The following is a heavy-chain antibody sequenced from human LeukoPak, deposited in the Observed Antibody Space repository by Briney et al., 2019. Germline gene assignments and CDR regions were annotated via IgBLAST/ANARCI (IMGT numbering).Heavy chain of an antibody. CDR3: ARDYCSSTSCRLDY. V-gene: IGHV1-2*02. CDR1: GYTFTGYY. Sequence: ASVKVSCKASGYTFTGYYMHWVRQAPRQGLEWMGWINPNSGGTNYAQKFQGRVTMTRDTSISTAYMELSRLRSDDTAVYYCARDYCSSTSCRLDYWGQGTLVTVSS. D-gene: IGHD2-2*01. CDR2: INPNSGGT. J-gene: IGHJ4*02.